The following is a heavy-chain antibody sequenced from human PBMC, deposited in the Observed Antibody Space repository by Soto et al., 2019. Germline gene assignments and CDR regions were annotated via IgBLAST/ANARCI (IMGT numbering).Heavy chain of an antibody. CDR2: ISSSGSTI. CDR3: ARDRPSSYYYGMDV. J-gene: IGHJ6*02. Sequence: PGGSLRLSCAASGFTFSSYEMNWVRQAPGKGLEWVSYISSSGSTIYYADSVKGRFTISRDNAKNSLYLQMNSLRAEDTAVYYCARDRPSSYYYGMDVWGQGTTVTVSS. CDR1: GFTFSSYE. V-gene: IGHV3-48*03.